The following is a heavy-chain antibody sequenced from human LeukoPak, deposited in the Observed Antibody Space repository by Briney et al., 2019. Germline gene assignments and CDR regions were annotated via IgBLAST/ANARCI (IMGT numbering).Heavy chain of an antibody. J-gene: IGHJ4*02. CDR3: ARANYDFWSGYSSHFDY. CDR1: GYTFTSYA. CDR2: INAGNGNT. V-gene: IGHV1-3*03. Sequence: ASVKVSCKASGYTFTSYAMHWVRQAPGQRLEWMGWINAGNGNTKYSQEFQGRVTITRDTSASTAYMELSSLRSEDMAVYYCARANYDFWSGYSSHFDYWGQGTLVTVSS. D-gene: IGHD3-3*01.